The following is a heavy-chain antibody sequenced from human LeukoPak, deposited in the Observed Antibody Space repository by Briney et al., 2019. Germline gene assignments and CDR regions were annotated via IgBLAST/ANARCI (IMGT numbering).Heavy chain of an antibody. CDR2: MNPNSGNT. CDR3: ARDKGWEMATTPIDY. J-gene: IGHJ4*02. V-gene: IGHV1-8*01. Sequence: GASVKVSCKASGYTFTSYDINWVRQATGQGLEWMGWMNPNSGNTGYAQKFQGRVTITRNTSISTAYMELSSLRSEDTAVYYCARDKGWEMATTPIDYWGQGTLVTVSS. CDR1: GYTFTSYD. D-gene: IGHD5-24*01.